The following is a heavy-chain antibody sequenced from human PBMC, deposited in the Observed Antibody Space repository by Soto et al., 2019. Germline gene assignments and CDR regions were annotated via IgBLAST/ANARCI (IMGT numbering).Heavy chain of an antibody. V-gene: IGHV1-18*01. Sequence: GASVKVSCKASGYTFTSYGICWVRQAPGQGLEWMGWISAYNGNTNYAQKLQGRVTMTTDTSTSTAYMELRSLRSDDTAVYYCARGLYSSSSMGFDYWGQGTLVTVSS. D-gene: IGHD6-6*01. J-gene: IGHJ4*02. CDR3: ARGLYSSSSMGFDY. CDR2: ISAYNGNT. CDR1: GYTFTSYG.